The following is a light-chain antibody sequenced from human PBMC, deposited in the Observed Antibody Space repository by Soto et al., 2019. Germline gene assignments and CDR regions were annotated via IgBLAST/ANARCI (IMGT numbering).Light chain of an antibody. V-gene: IGLV2-14*01. CDR3: SSYTSSSTLVV. J-gene: IGLJ2*01. Sequence: QSALTQPASVSGSPGQSITISCTGTSSDVAAYNYVSWYQQHPGKAPKLLIFDVNNRPSGVSNRFSGSKSGSTASLTISGLQAEDEADYYCSSYTSSSTLVVFGGGTKLTVL. CDR1: SSDVAAYNY. CDR2: DVN.